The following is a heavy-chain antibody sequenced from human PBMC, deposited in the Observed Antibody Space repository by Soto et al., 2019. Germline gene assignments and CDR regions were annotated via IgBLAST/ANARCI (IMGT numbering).Heavy chain of an antibody. CDR3: ARGAEGQRSSWYFFDS. D-gene: IGHD6-13*01. CDR1: GFAFSNSW. Sequence: PGGSLRLSCAASGFAFSNSWMSWVRQAPGKGPEWVANMKEDGTDIWYMDSVKGRFTISRDNAKSSLYLQINSLTVEDTAVYYCARGAEGQRSSWYFFDSWGQGTLVTVPQ. CDR2: MKEDGTDI. J-gene: IGHJ4*02. V-gene: IGHV3-7*01.